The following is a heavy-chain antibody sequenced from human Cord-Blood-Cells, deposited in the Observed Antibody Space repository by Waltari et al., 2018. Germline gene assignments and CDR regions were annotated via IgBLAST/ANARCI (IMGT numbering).Heavy chain of an antibody. CDR3: ARNPTYYYDSSGYFFDY. D-gene: IGHD3-22*01. V-gene: IGHV1-69*01. CDR1: GGTFSSYA. Sequence: QVQLVQSGAEVKKPGSSVKVSCKASGGTFSSYAISWVRRAPGQGLEWMGGIIPIFGTANYAQKFQGRVTITADESTSTAYMELSSLRSEDTAVYYCARNPTYYYDSSGYFFDYWGQGTLVTVSS. CDR2: IIPIFGTA. J-gene: IGHJ4*02.